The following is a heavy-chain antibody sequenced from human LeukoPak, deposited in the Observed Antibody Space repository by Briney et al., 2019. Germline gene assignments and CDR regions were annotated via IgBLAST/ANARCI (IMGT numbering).Heavy chain of an antibody. D-gene: IGHD6-13*01. J-gene: IGHJ4*02. CDR2: IYYSGST. CDR1: GGSISSSSYY. Sequence: SETLSLTCTVSGGSISSSSYYWGWIRQPPGKGLEWIGSIYYSGSTNYNPSLKSRVTISVDTSKNQFSLKLSSVTAADTAVYYCARLISSWYIKNFDYWGQGTLVTVSS. CDR3: ARLISSWYIKNFDY. V-gene: IGHV4-39*07.